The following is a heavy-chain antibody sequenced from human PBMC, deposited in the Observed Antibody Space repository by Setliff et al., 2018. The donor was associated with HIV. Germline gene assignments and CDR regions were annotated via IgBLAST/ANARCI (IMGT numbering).Heavy chain of an antibody. D-gene: IGHD2-15*01. CDR3: AWQRLGNCSGARCSFSGMDV. V-gene: IGHV4-38-2*01. J-gene: IGHJ6*02. Sequence: PSETLSLTCAVSGYSISRDYYWGWIRQPPGKGLEWIGSIYHNGNTYYSPSLKSRVTISVDTSRNQISLKLSSVTAADTAVYYCAWQRLGNCSGARCSFSGMDVWGPGTTVTVSS. CDR1: GYSISRDYY. CDR2: IYHNGNT.